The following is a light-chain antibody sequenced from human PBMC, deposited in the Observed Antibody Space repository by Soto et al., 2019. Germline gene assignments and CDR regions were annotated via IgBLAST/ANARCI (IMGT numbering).Light chain of an antibody. Sequence: IQMTQSPSTLSASVGDRVTITCRASHNIERWMAWYQQKPGKAPSLLIFDASTLHSGVPSRFSGSASGTGFALTISCLQCEAFASYYCLRYYSYPSTIGQGTRLE. J-gene: IGKJ5*01. V-gene: IGKV1-5*01. CDR2: DAS. CDR3: LRYYSYPST. CDR1: HNIERW.